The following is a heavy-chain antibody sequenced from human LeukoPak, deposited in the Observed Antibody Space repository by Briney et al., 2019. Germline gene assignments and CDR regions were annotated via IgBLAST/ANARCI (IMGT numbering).Heavy chain of an antibody. V-gene: IGHV1-69*05. D-gene: IGHD3-22*01. CDR1: GGTFSSYA. CDR3: ARAERYDSSGCPYNWFDP. CDR2: IIPIFGTA. J-gene: IGHJ5*02. Sequence: GASVKVSFKASGGTFSSYAISWVRQAPGQGLEWMGGIIPIFGTANYAQKFQGRVTITTDESTSTAYMELSSLRSEDTAVYYCARAERYDSSGCPYNWFDPWGQGTLVTVSS.